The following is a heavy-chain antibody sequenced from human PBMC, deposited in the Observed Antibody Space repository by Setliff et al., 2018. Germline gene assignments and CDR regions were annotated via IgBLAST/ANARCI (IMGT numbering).Heavy chain of an antibody. D-gene: IGHD3-10*01. J-gene: IGHJ6*03. CDR2: INQGGSDQ. CDR3: ARDISVTMVREGGMDV. V-gene: IGHV3-7*01. CDR1: GFTYSSLW. Sequence: GGSLRLSCSASGFTYSSLWMAWVRQAPGKGLEWVANINQGGSDQFYVESVKGRFTISRDNAKNSLYLQMNSLRVEDTAVYYCARDISVTMVREGGMDVWGKGTTVTVSS.